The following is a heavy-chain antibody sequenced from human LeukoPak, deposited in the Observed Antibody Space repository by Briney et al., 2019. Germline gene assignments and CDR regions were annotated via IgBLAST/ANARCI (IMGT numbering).Heavy chain of an antibody. CDR3: AKAPPSSYSYYYGMDV. J-gene: IGHJ6*02. V-gene: IGHV3-23*01. CDR1: GFTVSSDA. Sequence: GGSLRLSWAAAGFTVSSDAMRWVRQAPGEWLECVSAISGSGGSTYYAESVKGRFNISSDISKNTLYLQMNSLRAEDTAVYYCAKAPPSSYSYYYGMDVWGQGTTVTVSS. D-gene: IGHD6-13*01. CDR2: ISGSGGST.